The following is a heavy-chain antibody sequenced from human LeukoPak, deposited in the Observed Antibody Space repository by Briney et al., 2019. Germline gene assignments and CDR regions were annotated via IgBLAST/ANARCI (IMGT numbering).Heavy chain of an antibody. Sequence: GGSLRLSCAASGFTFSSYWMHWIRQAPGQGLVWVSRINSDGSSINYADSVKGRFTISRDSAKNTLHLQMNSLRGEDTAVYYCARDLDGSGNYHWFDPWGQGTLVTVSS. CDR1: GFTFSSYW. J-gene: IGHJ5*02. CDR3: ARDLDGSGNYHWFDP. D-gene: IGHD3-10*01. CDR2: INSDGSSI. V-gene: IGHV3-74*01.